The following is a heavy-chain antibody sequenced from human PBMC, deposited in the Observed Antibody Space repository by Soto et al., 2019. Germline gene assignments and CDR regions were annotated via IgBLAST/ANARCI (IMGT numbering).Heavy chain of an antibody. D-gene: IGHD6-13*01. V-gene: IGHV3-30*18. Sequence: QVQLVESGGGVVQPGRSLRLSCAASGFTFSSHGMHWVRQAPGKGLEWVAVISYDGSNEYYADSVKGRITISRDNSKNTLYLQMNSLRVDDTAVYYCAKTVRSSWAIDFWGQGTLVTVSS. J-gene: IGHJ4*02. CDR3: AKTVRSSWAIDF. CDR2: ISYDGSNE. CDR1: GFTFSSHG.